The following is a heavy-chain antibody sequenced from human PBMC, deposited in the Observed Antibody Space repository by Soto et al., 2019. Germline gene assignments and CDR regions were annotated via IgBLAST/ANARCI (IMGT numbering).Heavy chain of an antibody. Sequence: SGPTLVNPTQTLTLTCTFSGFSLSTSGMCVSWIRQPPGKALEWLALIDWGDDKYYSTSLKTRLTISKDTSKNQVVITMTNMDPVDTATYYCARTTYYYDSSGYATLTYGMDVWGQGTTVTVSS. D-gene: IGHD3-22*01. CDR2: IDWGDDK. V-gene: IGHV2-70*01. J-gene: IGHJ6*02. CDR1: GFSLSTSGMC. CDR3: ARTTYYYDSSGYATLTYGMDV.